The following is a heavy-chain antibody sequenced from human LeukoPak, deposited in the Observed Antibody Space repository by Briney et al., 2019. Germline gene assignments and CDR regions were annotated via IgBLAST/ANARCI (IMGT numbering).Heavy chain of an antibody. J-gene: IGHJ6*02. D-gene: IGHD3-10*01. CDR1: GGSFSGYY. CDR2: INHSGST. Sequence: SETLSLTCAVYGGSFSGYYWSWIRQPPGKGLEWIGEINHSGSTNYNPSLKSRVTISVDTSKNQFSLKLSSVTAADTAVYYCARGKGGARGPLLWFGELGMDVWGQGTTVTVSS. CDR3: ARGKGGARGPLLWFGELGMDV. V-gene: IGHV4-34*01.